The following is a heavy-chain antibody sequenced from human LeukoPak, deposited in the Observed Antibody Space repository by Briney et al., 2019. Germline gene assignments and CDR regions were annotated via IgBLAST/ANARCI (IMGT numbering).Heavy chain of an antibody. J-gene: IGHJ3*02. D-gene: IGHD3-9*01. V-gene: IGHV4-34*01. Sequence: SETLSLTCAVYGGSFSGYYWSWIRQPPGKGLEWIGEINHSGSTNYNPSLKSRVTISVDTSKSQFSLKLSSVTAADTAVYYCARGDILTDTSDAFDIWGQGTMVTVSS. CDR1: GGSFSGYY. CDR2: INHSGST. CDR3: ARGDILTDTSDAFDI.